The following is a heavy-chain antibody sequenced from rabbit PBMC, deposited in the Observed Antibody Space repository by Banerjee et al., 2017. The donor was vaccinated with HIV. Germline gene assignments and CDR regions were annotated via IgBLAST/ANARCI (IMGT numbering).Heavy chain of an antibody. CDR1: GFSFSSSYY. J-gene: IGHJ4*01. V-gene: IGHV1S40*01. Sequence: QSLEESGGDLVKPGASLTLTCTASGFSFSSSYYMCWVRQAPGKGLEWIACIYAGSSGRTYYASWAKGRFTISSHNAQNTLYLQLNSLTAADTATYFCVSYDDYGDRNLWGPGTLVTVS. CDR3: VSYDDYGDRNL. D-gene: IGHD2-1*01. CDR2: IYAGSSGRT.